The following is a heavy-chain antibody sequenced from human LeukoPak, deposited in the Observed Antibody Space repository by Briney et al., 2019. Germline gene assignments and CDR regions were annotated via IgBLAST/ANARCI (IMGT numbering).Heavy chain of an antibody. CDR2: MYYSGSP. J-gene: IGHJ5*02. CDR1: GGSITTYY. Sequence: SETLSLTCTVSGGSITTYYRSWIRQPPGKGLEWIAYMYYSGSPNYNPSLKSRVTMSVDTSKNHFSLKLSSVTAADTAVYYCARVDGGYCSGGSCYANRFDPWGQGTLVSVSS. CDR3: ARVDGGYCSGGSCYANRFDP. V-gene: IGHV4-59*01. D-gene: IGHD2-15*01.